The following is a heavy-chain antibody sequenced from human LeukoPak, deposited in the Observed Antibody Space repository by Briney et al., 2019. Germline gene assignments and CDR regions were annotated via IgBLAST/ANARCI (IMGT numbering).Heavy chain of an antibody. V-gene: IGHV3-9*01. CDR2: ISWNSGSI. D-gene: IGHD3-22*01. CDR3: AKDSTYYYDSSRSAFDI. CDR1: GFTFDDYA. Sequence: PGGSLRLSCAASGFTFDDYAMHWVRHAPGRGLEWVSGISWNSGSIGYADSVKGRFTISRDNAKNSLYLQMNSLRAEDTALYYCAKDSTYYYDSSRSAFDIWGQGTMVTVSS. J-gene: IGHJ3*02.